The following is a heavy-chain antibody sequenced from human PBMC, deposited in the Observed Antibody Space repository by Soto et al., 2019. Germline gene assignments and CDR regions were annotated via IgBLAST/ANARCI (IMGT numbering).Heavy chain of an antibody. Sequence: SVKVSCKASGAIFNSYAFTWVRQAPGQGLEWMGGIIPLFGTAKYAQKFQGRVTITADESTTTVNMELSSLRSEDTAVYYCASIFCTNGVCYPSPLDYWGQGTLVTVSS. J-gene: IGHJ4*02. D-gene: IGHD2-8*01. CDR1: GAIFNSYA. V-gene: IGHV1-69*13. CDR2: IIPLFGTA. CDR3: ASIFCTNGVCYPSPLDY.